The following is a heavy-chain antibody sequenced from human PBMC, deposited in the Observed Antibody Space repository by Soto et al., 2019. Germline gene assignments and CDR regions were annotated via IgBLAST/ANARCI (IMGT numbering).Heavy chain of an antibody. CDR2: IYYSGST. V-gene: IGHV4-30-4*01. CDR1: GGSISSGDYY. D-gene: IGHD3-16*02. J-gene: IGHJ5*02. Sequence: QVQLQESGPGLVKPSQTLSLTCTVSGGSISSGDYYWSWIRQPPGKGLEWIGYIYYSGSTYYNPALKSRVTISVDTSKNQFSLKLSSVTAADTAVYYCAGLQSMRLSGLDPWGQGTLVTVSS. CDR3: AGLQSMRLSGLDP.